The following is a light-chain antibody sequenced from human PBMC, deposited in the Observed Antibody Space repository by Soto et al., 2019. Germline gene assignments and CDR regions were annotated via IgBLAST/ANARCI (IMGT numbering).Light chain of an antibody. Sequence: QSALTQPASVSGSPGQSITISCTGTSSDVAAYNYVSWYQQHPGKAPKLMIYEVTNRPSGVSNRFSGSKSANTASLTISGLQAEDEADYYCSSYTRTNTWVFGGGTKVTVL. J-gene: IGLJ3*02. CDR2: EVT. V-gene: IGLV2-14*01. CDR1: SSDVAAYNY. CDR3: SSYTRTNTWV.